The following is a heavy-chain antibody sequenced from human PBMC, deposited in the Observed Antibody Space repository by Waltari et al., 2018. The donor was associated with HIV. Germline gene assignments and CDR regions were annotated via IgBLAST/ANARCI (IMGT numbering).Heavy chain of an antibody. CDR2: IYYTGRA. CDR3: ARHALRVGAAYWNFDL. Sequence: QLQLQESGPGLVKPSETLSPTCTVSGGSVSSRSSSWGWIRQPPGKGLGWIGRIYYTGRAYYNPSLKSRVTISVDTSKNQFSLKVTSVTAADTAVYYCARHALRVGAAYWNFDLWGRGTLVTVSS. V-gene: IGHV4-39*01. J-gene: IGHJ2*01. D-gene: IGHD1-26*01. CDR1: GGSVSSRSSS.